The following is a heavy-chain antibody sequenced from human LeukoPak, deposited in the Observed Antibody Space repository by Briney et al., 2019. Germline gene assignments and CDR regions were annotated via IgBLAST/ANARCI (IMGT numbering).Heavy chain of an antibody. CDR2: IDSSGGII. V-gene: IGHV3-48*04. Sequence: GGSLRLSCAASGFTFSAYSMNWVRQAPGKGLEWISFIDSSGGIIFYADSVKGRFTISRDNAKNSLFLQMNSLRAEDTAVYYCAGWAYDSHWGQGTLVTVSS. D-gene: IGHD3-16*01. CDR1: GFTFSAYS. CDR3: AGWAYDSH. J-gene: IGHJ4*02.